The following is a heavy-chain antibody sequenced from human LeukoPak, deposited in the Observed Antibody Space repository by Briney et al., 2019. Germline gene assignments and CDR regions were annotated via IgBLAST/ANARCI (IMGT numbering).Heavy chain of an antibody. V-gene: IGHV4-34*01. CDR1: GGSISSYY. D-gene: IGHD6-19*01. CDR3: ARGPTAVASEHLYYGMDV. J-gene: IGHJ6*02. Sequence: PSETLSLTRTVSGGSISSYYWSWIRQPPGKGLEWIGEINHSGSTNYNPSLKSRVTISVDTSKNQFSLKLSSVTAADTAVYYCARGPTAVASEHLYYGMDVWGQGTTVTVSS. CDR2: INHSGST.